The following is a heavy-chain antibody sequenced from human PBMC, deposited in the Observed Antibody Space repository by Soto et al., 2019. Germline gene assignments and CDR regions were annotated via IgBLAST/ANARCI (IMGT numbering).Heavy chain of an antibody. Sequence: QVQLQESGPGLLKPSQTLSLTCTVSGGSIRSDGYYWSWIRQRPGKGLEWIGYMNYRGITYYNPSLKSRLTISEDTSKNHFSLNPNSVTAADTAVYYCARDGLSGGDAFDIWGQGTMVVVSS. D-gene: IGHD3-10*01. V-gene: IGHV4-31*03. CDR2: MNYRGIT. J-gene: IGHJ3*02. CDR3: ARDGLSGGDAFDI. CDR1: GGSIRSDGYY.